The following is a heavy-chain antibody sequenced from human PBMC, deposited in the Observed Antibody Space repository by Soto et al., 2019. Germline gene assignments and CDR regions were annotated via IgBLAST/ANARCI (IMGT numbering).Heavy chain of an antibody. CDR2: IYHTGST. D-gene: IGHD2-21*01. Sequence: SETLSLTCVVSGDFISTTHWWAWGRQTPGKGLEWIGEIYHTGSTKYNPSLKNRVTISVDKSNNEFSLNLKSVTAADTAVYYCATLPPRTVVMTIPFPSWGQGTLVTVS. CDR3: ATLPPRTVVMTIPFPS. J-gene: IGHJ1*01. V-gene: IGHV4-4*02. CDR1: GDFISTTHW.